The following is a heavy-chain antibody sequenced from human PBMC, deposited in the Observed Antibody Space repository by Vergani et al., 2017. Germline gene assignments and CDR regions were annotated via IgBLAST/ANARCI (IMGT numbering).Heavy chain of an antibody. CDR3: ARVTPADYGGNPDAFDI. J-gene: IGHJ3*02. CDR1: GFTFSSYS. D-gene: IGHD4-23*01. CDR2: ISSSSSYI. V-gene: IGHV3-21*01. Sequence: EVQLVESGGGLVKPGGSLRLSCAASGFTFSSYSMNWVRQAPGKGLEWVSSISSSSSYIYYADSAKGRFTISRDNAKNSLYLQMNSLRAEDTAVYYCARVTPADYGGNPDAFDIWGQGTMVTVSS.